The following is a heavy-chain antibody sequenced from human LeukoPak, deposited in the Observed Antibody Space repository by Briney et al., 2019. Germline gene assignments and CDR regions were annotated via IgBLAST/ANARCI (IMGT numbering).Heavy chain of an antibody. D-gene: IGHD6-19*01. Sequence: GSLRLSCAASGFTFSSYAMSWVRQAPGKGLEWVAVISYAGENKYYGDSVRGRFTISRDNSKNTLYLQMNSLRREDTAMYYCAKDGLAGRFDSSVPGIYDGLDVWGQGTTVTVSS. J-gene: IGHJ6*02. V-gene: IGHV3-30*18. CDR3: AKDGLAGRFDSSVPGIYDGLDV. CDR2: ISYAGENK. CDR1: GFTFSSYA.